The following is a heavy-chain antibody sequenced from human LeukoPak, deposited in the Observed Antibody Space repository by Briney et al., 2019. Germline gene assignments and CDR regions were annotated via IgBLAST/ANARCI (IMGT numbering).Heavy chain of an antibody. CDR3: ARRYFDY. J-gene: IGHJ4*02. V-gene: IGHV3-7*01. CDR2: IKQDGSEK. CDR1: GFTFSSYW. Sequence: GGSLRLSCGASGFTFSSYWMSWVRQAPGKGLEWVAIIKQDGSEKYYVDSVKGRFTISRDNAKNSLYLQMNSLRAEDTAVYYCARRYFDYWGQGTLVTVSS.